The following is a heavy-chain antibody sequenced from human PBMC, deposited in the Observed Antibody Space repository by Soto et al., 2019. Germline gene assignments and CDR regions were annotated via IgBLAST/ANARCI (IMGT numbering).Heavy chain of an antibody. CDR2: ISYNGRNK. J-gene: IGHJ4*02. Sequence: QVQLVESGGDVVQPGRSLRLSCAASGFTLSFYAMHWVRQAPGKGLEWVAVISYNGRNKHYVDSVKGRFTISRDNSQDTLYLQMDSLRPDDTDVYYCARHAKIGGRSQFYFDSWGQGTLVTVSS. CDR1: GFTLSFYA. D-gene: IGHD3-16*01. CDR3: ARHAKIGGRSQFYFDS. V-gene: IGHV3-30*04.